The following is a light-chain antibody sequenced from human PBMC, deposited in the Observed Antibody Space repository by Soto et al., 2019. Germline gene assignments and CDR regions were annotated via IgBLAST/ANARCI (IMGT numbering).Light chain of an antibody. CDR1: QTISSW. J-gene: IGKJ5*01. CDR3: QQRSNWPIT. CDR2: KAS. Sequence: DIQMTQSPSTLSGSVGDRVTITCRASQTISSWLAWYQQKPGKAPKLLIYKASTLKSGVPSRFSGSGSGTDFTLTISRLEPEDFAVYDCQQRSNWPITFGQGTRLEIK. V-gene: IGKV1-5*03.